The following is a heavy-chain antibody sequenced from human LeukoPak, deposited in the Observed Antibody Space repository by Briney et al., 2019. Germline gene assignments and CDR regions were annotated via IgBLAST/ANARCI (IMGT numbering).Heavy chain of an antibody. D-gene: IGHD3-16*01. CDR3: ARDIMWGRPGYNWLDP. CDR1: GGSISSHY. Sequence: SETLSLTCTGSGGSISSHYWSWIRQPPGKGLEWIGYIYYSGTTNYNPSLKSRVTISVDTSKNQFSLKLSSVTAADTAVYYCARDIMWGRPGYNWLDPWGQGTLVTVSS. CDR2: IYYSGTT. V-gene: IGHV4-59*11. J-gene: IGHJ5*02.